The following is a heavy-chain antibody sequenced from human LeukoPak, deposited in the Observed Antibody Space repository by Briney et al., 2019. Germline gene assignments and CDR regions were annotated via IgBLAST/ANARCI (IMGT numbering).Heavy chain of an antibody. CDR3: AELGITMIGGV. CDR1: GFTFSSYS. D-gene: IGHD3-10*02. V-gene: IGHV3-21*01. Sequence: GGSLRLSCAASGFTFSSYSMNWVRQAPGKGLGWVSSISSSGSYIYYADSVKGRFTISRDNAKNSLYLQMNSLRAEDTAVYYCAELGITMIGGVWGKGTTVTISS. CDR2: ISSSGSYI. J-gene: IGHJ6*04.